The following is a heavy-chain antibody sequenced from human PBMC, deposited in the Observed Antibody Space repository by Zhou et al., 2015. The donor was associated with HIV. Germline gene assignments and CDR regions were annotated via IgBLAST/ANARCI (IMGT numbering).Heavy chain of an antibody. J-gene: IGHJ2*01. Sequence: QVQLVQSGAEVKKPGASVKVSCKASGGTFSSYAISWVRQAPGQGLEWMGGIIPIFGTANYAQKFQGRVTITADESTSTAYMELSSLRSEDTAVYYCARDRGAARPDWRYFDLWGRGTLVTVSS. CDR2: IIPIFGTA. D-gene: IGHD6-6*01. CDR3: ARDRGAARPDWRYFDL. V-gene: IGHV1-69*01. CDR1: GGTFSSYA.